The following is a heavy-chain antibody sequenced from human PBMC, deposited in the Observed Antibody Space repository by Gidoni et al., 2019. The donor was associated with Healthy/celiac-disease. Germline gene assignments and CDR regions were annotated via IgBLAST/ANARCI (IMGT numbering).Heavy chain of an antibody. CDR1: GFTFSRYA. CDR2: ISYDGSNK. D-gene: IGHD3-3*01. Sequence: QVQLVESGGGVVQPGRSLRLSCAASGFTFSRYAMHWVRQAPGKGLEWVAVISYDGSNKYYADSVKGRFTISRDNSKNTLYLQMNSLRAEDTAVYYCARDPGYDFWSGYYMDVWGKGTTVTVSS. CDR3: ARDPGYDFWSGYYMDV. V-gene: IGHV3-30-3*01. J-gene: IGHJ6*03.